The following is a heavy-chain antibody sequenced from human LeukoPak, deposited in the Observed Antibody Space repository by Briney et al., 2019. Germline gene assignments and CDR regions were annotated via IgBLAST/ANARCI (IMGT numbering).Heavy chain of an antibody. CDR3: ATQKSIAARRGNAFDI. J-gene: IGHJ3*02. D-gene: IGHD6-6*01. Sequence: PSETLSLTCTVSGGSISSSSHYWGWIRQPPGEGLEWIGSIYYSGSTHYSPSLKSRVTISVDTSKNQFSLRLTSVTAADTAVYYCATQKSIAARRGNAFDIWGQGTMVTVSS. CDR1: GGSISSSSHY. V-gene: IGHV4-39*01. CDR2: IYYSGST.